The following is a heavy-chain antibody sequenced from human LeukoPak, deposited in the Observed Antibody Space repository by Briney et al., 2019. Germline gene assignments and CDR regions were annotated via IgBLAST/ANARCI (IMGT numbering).Heavy chain of an antibody. Sequence: SETLSLTCTVSGYSISSNYYWGWIRQPPGKGLEWIGSIDHSERSYYNPSLKSRVTISVDTSKKQFSLKVRSVTAADTAVYYCARDSARGGYGDDYFDYWGQGTLVTVSS. D-gene: IGHD4-17*01. CDR3: ARDSARGGYGDDYFDY. J-gene: IGHJ4*02. V-gene: IGHV4-38-2*02. CDR2: IDHSERS. CDR1: GYSISSNYY.